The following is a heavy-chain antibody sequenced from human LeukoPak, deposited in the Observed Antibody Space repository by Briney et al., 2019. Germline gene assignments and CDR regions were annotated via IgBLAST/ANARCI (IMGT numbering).Heavy chain of an antibody. CDR1: GFTFDDYA. D-gene: IGHD3-3*01. CDR2: ISWNSGSI. J-gene: IGHJ6*02. Sequence: GGSLRLSCAASGFTFDDYAMHWVRQAPGKGLEWFSGISWNSGSIGYADSVKGRFTISRDNAKNSLYLQMNSLRAEDTALYYCAKDTSRFLEWLAHYGMDVWGQGTTVTVSS. V-gene: IGHV3-9*01. CDR3: AKDTSRFLEWLAHYGMDV.